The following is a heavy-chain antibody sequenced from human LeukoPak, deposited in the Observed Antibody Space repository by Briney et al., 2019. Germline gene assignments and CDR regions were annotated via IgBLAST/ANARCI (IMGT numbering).Heavy chain of an antibody. J-gene: IGHJ4*02. V-gene: IGHV4-34*01. CDR2: INHSGST. Sequence: KPSETLSLTCAVYGGSFSGYYWSWIRQPPGKGLERIGEINHSGSTNYNPSLKSRVTISVDTSKNQFSLKLSSVTAADTAVYYCARGRYTGPSDYWGQGTLVTVSS. D-gene: IGHD1-20*01. CDR1: GGSFSGYY. CDR3: ARGRYTGPSDY.